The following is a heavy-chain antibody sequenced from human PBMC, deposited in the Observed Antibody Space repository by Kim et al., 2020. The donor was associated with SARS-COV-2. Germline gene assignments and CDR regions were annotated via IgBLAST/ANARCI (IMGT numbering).Heavy chain of an antibody. CDR3: ARHVGRPFIAAAPYYFDY. Sequence: SETLSLTCTVSGGSISSSSYYWGWIRQPPGKGLEWIGSIYYSGSTYYNPSLKSRVTISVDTSKNQFSLKLSSVTAADTAVYYCARHVGRPFIAAAPYYFDYWGQGTLLTVSS. D-gene: IGHD6-13*01. V-gene: IGHV4-39*01. CDR1: GGSISSSSYY. J-gene: IGHJ4*02. CDR2: IYYSGST.